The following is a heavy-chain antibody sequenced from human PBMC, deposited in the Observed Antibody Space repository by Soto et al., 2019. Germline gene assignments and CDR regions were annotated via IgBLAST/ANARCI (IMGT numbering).Heavy chain of an antibody. D-gene: IGHD6-13*01. Sequence: PSETLSLTCTVSGGSISSSSYYWGWIRQPPGKGLEWIGSIYYSGSTYYNPSLKSRVTISVDTSKNQFSLKLSSVTAADTAVYYCARQTEDSSSWYYFDYWGQGTLVTVS. J-gene: IGHJ4*02. CDR3: ARQTEDSSSWYYFDY. CDR2: IYYSGST. V-gene: IGHV4-39*01. CDR1: GGSISSSSYY.